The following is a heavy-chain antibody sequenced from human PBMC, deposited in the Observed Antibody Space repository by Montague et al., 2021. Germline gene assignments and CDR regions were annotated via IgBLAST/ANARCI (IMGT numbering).Heavy chain of an antibody. J-gene: IGHJ5*02. D-gene: IGHD6-13*01. V-gene: IGHV4-39*07. CDR3: ARVFSSWYVGWFDP. Sequence: SETLSLTCTVSGASITSNIYYWGWTRQSPGKGLEWIGSIYYSGNSFYQPSLKSRTTMAVDTSKNQFSLKLSSVTAADTAIYYCARVFSSWYVGWFDPRGQGTLVTVSS. CDR1: GASITSNIYY. CDR2: IYYSGNS.